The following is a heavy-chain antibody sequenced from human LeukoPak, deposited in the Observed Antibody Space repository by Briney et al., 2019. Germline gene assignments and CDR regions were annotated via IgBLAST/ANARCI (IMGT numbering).Heavy chain of an antibody. V-gene: IGHV3-23*01. CDR3: AKQTRTTTAPDY. J-gene: IGHJ4*02. Sequence: PGGSLRLSCAASGFSFSTYAMSWVRQAPGKGLEWVSTISGSGDNTYYADSLKGRFTISRDSSKNTLYLQMNSLRAEDTAVYYCAKQTRTTTAPDYWGQGTLVTVSS. CDR2: ISGSGDNT. CDR1: GFSFSTYA. D-gene: IGHD1-1*01.